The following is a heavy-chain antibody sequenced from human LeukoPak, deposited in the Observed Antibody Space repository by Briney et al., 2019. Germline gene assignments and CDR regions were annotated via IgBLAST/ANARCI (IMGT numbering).Heavy chain of an antibody. J-gene: IGHJ6*02. Sequence: ASVKVSCKASGYTFTSYGISWVRQAPGQGLEWMGWISAYNGNTNYAQKLQGRVTMTTDTSTSTAYMELRSLRSDDTAVYYCARRGSGRYYPGGYYYYGMDVWGQGTTVTVSS. CDR3: ARRGSGRYYPGGYYYYGMDV. V-gene: IGHV1-18*01. CDR2: ISAYNGNT. D-gene: IGHD3-10*01. CDR1: GYTFTSYG.